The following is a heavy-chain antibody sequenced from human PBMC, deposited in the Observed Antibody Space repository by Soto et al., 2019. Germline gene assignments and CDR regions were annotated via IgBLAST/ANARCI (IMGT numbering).Heavy chain of an antibody. V-gene: IGHV3-33*01. CDR2: IWYDGSNK. CDR1: GSTFSSYG. J-gene: IGHJ4*02. Sequence: GGSLRLSCAASGSTFSSYGMHWVRQAPGKGLEWVAVIWYDGSNKYYADSVKGRFTISRDNSKNTLYLQMNSLRAEDTAVYYCARGHDYGDYEVTNDYWGQGTLVTVSS. CDR3: ARGHDYGDYEVTNDY. D-gene: IGHD4-17*01.